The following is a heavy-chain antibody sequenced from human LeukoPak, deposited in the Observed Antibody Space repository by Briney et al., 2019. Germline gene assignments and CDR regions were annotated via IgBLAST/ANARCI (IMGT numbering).Heavy chain of an antibody. D-gene: IGHD3-10*01. CDR1: GGSIRSYY. CDR3: ASGYLWFGEFDY. Sequence: SETLSLTCTVPGGSIRSYYWSWIRQPPGKGLEWIGYIYYSGSTNYNPSLRSRVTISLDTSKNQFSLKLSSVTAADTAVYYCASGYLWFGEFDYWGQGTLVTASS. V-gene: IGHV4-59*01. CDR2: IYYSGST. J-gene: IGHJ4*02.